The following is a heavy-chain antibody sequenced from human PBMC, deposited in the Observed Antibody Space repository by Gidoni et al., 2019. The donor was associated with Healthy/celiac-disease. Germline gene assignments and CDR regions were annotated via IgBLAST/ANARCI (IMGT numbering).Heavy chain of an antibody. CDR3: ASSRLYGGSAY. J-gene: IGHJ4*02. V-gene: IGHV4-34*01. CDR2: INHSGST. Sequence: QVQLQQWGAGLLKPSETLSLTCAVDGGSFSGYYWSWIRQPPGKGLEWIGEINHSGSTNYNPSLKSRVTISVDTSKNQFSLKLSSVTAADTAVYYCASSRLYGGSAYWGQGTLVTVSS. D-gene: IGHD1-26*01. CDR1: GGSFSGYY.